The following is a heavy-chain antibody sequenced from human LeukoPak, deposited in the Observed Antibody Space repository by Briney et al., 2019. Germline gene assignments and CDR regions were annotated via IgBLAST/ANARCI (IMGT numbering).Heavy chain of an antibody. CDR2: ISGSGGST. CDR1: GFTFSSYA. CDR3: AKYFGSGSYYREYDY. V-gene: IGHV3-23*01. J-gene: IGHJ4*02. Sequence: GGSLRLSCAASGFTFSSYAMSWVRQAPGKGLEWVSAISGSGGSTYYADSVKGRFTISRDNSKNTLYLQMNSLRAEDTAVYYCAKYFGSGSYYREYDYWGQGTLVTASS. D-gene: IGHD1-26*01.